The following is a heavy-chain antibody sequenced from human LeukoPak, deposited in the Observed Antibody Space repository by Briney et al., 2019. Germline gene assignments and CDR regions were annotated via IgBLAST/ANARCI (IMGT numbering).Heavy chain of an antibody. CDR3: ARDYKADF. J-gene: IGHJ4*02. CDR2: IDIYATKT. D-gene: IGHD3-10*01. CDR1: GFTFSTYA. V-gene: IGHV3-23*05. Sequence: GGSLRLSCATSGFTFSTYAMTWVRQAPGKGLEWVSAIDIYATKTNYADSVKGRFTISRDNSKNTLYLQMNSLRGEDTAIYYCARDYKADFWGQGTQVTVSS.